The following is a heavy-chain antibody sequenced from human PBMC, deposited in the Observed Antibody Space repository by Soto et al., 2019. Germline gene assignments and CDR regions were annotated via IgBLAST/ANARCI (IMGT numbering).Heavy chain of an antibody. V-gene: IGHV4-4*07. J-gene: IGHJ5*02. Sequence: QVQLQESGPGLVKPSETLSLTCSVSGGPISGYFWSWIRQPAGKGLEWIGRIYSNGITVYNPSLTTLVTMSVDTSKNHFSLRLSSLTAADTAVYYCARGPGSYNWFDLWGQVTLVTVSS. CDR2: IYSNGIT. CDR3: ARGPGSYNWFDL. D-gene: IGHD2-15*01. CDR1: GGPISGYF.